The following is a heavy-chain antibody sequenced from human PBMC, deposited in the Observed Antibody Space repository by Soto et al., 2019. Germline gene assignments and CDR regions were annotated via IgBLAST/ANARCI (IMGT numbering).Heavy chain of an antibody. J-gene: IGHJ4*02. CDR3: ARGLSFYYDSSGYYQFDY. CDR2: INPNSGDT. V-gene: IGHV1-2*02. Sequence: ASVKVSCKASGYPFIGYFMHWVRQAPGQGLEWMGWINPNSGDTHYAQKFQGRVTMTRDTSISTAYMELSRLTPDDTAVYYCARGLSFYYDSSGYYQFDYWGQGTLVTVSS. D-gene: IGHD3-22*01. CDR1: GYPFIGYF.